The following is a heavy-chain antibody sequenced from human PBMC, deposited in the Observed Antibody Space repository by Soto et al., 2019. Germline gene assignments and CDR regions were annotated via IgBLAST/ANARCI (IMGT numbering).Heavy chain of an antibody. D-gene: IGHD6-19*01. Sequence: SETLSLTCTVSGGSTSSYYWSWIRHPPGKGLEWIGYIYYSGSTNYNPSLKSRVTISVDTSKNQFSLKLSSVTATDTAVYYCARVVAVGFYGMDVWGQGTTVTVSS. CDR2: IYYSGST. CDR3: ARVVAVGFYGMDV. V-gene: IGHV4-59*01. J-gene: IGHJ6*02. CDR1: GGSTSSYY.